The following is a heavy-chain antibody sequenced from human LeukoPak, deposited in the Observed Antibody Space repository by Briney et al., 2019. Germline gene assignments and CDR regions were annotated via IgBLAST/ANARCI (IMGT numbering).Heavy chain of an antibody. CDR1: GGSISSSSYY. J-gene: IGHJ4*02. CDR2: IFYRGST. CDR3: VRGLYNPDY. Sequence: SETLSLTCTVSGGSISSSSYYWGWVRQPPGKGLEWIGSIFYRGSTYYNPSLKSQVTISVDTSKNQFSLKLSSVAAADTAVYFCVRGLYNPDYWGQGTLVTVSS. V-gene: IGHV4-39*01. D-gene: IGHD1-1*01.